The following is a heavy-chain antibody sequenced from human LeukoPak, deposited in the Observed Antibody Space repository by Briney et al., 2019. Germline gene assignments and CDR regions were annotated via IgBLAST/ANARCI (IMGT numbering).Heavy chain of an antibody. CDR2: IYYSGST. J-gene: IGHJ4*02. CDR1: GGSISSSSYY. CDR3: ARVRGWYYDSSGYLIDY. V-gene: IGHV4-39*01. Sequence: SETLSLTCTVSGGSISSSSYYWGWIRQPPGKGLEWIGSIYYSGSTYYNPSLKSRVTISVDTSKNQFSLKLSSVTAADTAVYYCARVRGWYYDSSGYLIDYWGQRTLVTVSS. D-gene: IGHD3-22*01.